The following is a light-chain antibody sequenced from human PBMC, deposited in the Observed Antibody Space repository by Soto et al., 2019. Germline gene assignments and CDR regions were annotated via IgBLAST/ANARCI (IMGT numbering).Light chain of an antibody. CDR3: SAYTSSSWV. CDR2: DVS. Sequence: QSALTQPASVSGSPGQSITISCTGTSSDVGGYNYVSWYQQPPGKAPKLMIYDVSNRPSGASNRFSGSKSGNTASLTISGLEEEDGADYCCSAYTSSSWVFGGGTELTVL. J-gene: IGLJ3*02. V-gene: IGLV2-14*01. CDR1: SSDVGGYNY.